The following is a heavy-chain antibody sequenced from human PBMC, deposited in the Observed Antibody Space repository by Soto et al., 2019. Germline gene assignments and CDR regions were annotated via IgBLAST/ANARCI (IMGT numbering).Heavy chain of an antibody. V-gene: IGHV3-7*01. D-gene: IGHD4-17*01. J-gene: IGHJ2*01. Sequence: GGSLRLSCAASGFTFSSYWMSWVRQAPGKGLEWVANIKHDGSEKYYVDSVKGRFTISRDNAKNSLYRQMNSLRAEDTAVYYCARVGYGDYLDHYWYFDLWGRGTLVTVSS. CDR1: GFTFSSYW. CDR3: ARVGYGDYLDHYWYFDL. CDR2: IKHDGSEK.